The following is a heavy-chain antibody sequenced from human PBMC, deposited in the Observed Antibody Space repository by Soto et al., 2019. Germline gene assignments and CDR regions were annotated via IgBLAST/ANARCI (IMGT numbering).Heavy chain of an antibody. V-gene: IGHV3-30-3*01. Sequence: QVQLVESGGGVVQPGRSLRLSCAASGFTFSSYSMHWVRQAPGKGLEWVAVMSSDGSNKYYADSVKGRFTISRDNSKNPVDLQMNSLRAEDTAVYYCARDLWPCSSNSCYFYGMDVWGQGTTVTVSS. CDR3: ARDLWPCSSNSCYFYGMDV. CDR1: GFTFSSYS. CDR2: MSSDGSNK. D-gene: IGHD2-2*01. J-gene: IGHJ6*02.